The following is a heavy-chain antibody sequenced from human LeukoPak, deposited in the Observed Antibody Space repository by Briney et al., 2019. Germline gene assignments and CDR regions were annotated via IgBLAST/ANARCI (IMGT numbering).Heavy chain of an antibody. CDR2: ISAYNGNT. J-gene: IGHJ6*02. V-gene: IGHV1-18*01. D-gene: IGHD3-10*01. Sequence: ASVKVSCKASGYTFTSYGISWVRQAPGQGLEWMGWISAYNGNTNYAQKLQGRVTMTTDTSTSTAYMELRSLRSDDTAVYYCARVNRPLLWFGELLGYYYYGMDVWGQGTTVTVSS. CDR3: ARVNRPLLWFGELLGYYYYGMDV. CDR1: GYTFTSYG.